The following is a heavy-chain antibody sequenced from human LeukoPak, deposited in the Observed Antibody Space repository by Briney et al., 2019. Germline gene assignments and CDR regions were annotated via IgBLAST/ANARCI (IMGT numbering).Heavy chain of an antibody. CDR3: AKAGTAVVTPFDY. V-gene: IGHV3-23*01. Sequence: PGGSLRLSCAASGFTFNNYAMGWVRQAPGKGLEWVSTISDDAISTYYADSVKGRFTISRDSSENTVFLQINSLRTEDTAVYYCAKAGTAVVTPFDYWGQGTLVTVSS. CDR1: GFTFNNYA. D-gene: IGHD2-21*02. CDR2: ISDDAIST. J-gene: IGHJ4*02.